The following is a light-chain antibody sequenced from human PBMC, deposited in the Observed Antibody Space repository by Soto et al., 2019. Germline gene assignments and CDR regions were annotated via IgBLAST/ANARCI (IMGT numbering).Light chain of an antibody. CDR3: ATWDDSLNGGV. Sequence: QSVLTQPPSVSDAPRQKVTISCSGGSSNIGRNAVNWYQQFPGKAPKLVVYYDDLLPSGVSNRFSGSRSGTSASLAISGLQAEDEADYYCATWDDSLNGGVFGGGTKLTVL. J-gene: IGLJ3*02. CDR2: YDD. V-gene: IGLV1-36*01. CDR1: SSNIGRNA.